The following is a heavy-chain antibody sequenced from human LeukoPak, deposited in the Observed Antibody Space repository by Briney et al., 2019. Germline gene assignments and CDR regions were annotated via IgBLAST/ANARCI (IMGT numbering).Heavy chain of an antibody. CDR2: IRSKANSYAT. CDR1: GFTFSGSA. D-gene: IGHD3-10*01. J-gene: IGHJ6*03. CDR3: AKNYGSGSSVKYYYYMDV. V-gene: IGHV3-73*01. Sequence: PGGSLRLSCAASGFTFSGSAMHWVRQASGKGLEWVGRIRSKANSYATAYAASVKGRFTISRDDSKNTAYLQMNSLRAEDSAVYYCAKNYGSGSSVKYYYYMDVWGKGTTVTVSS.